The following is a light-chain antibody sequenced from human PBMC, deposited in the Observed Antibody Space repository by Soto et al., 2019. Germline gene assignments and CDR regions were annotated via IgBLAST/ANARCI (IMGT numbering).Light chain of an antibody. CDR2: SNN. Sequence: QSVLTQPPSASGTPGQRVTISSSGSSSNIGSNTVNWYQQLPGTAPKLLIYSNNQRPPGVPDRFSGSKSGTSASLAISGLQSEDEADYYCAAWDDSLNGYVFGTGTKLTVL. CDR1: SSNIGSNT. CDR3: AAWDDSLNGYV. V-gene: IGLV1-44*01. J-gene: IGLJ1*01.